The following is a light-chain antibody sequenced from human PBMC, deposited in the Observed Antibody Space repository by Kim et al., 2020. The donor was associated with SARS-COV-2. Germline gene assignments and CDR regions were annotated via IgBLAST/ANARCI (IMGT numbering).Light chain of an antibody. V-gene: IGKV1-39*01. CDR1: QSVSIY. CDR3: QQSYTMIT. J-gene: IGKJ4*01. Sequence: LSASVGDRVTIPCRASQSVSIYLNWYQQRSGRAPQLLIYTASTLQSGVPARFSGSGSGTDFTLTINNVQPDDSATYYCQQSYTMITFGGGTKLEI. CDR2: TAS.